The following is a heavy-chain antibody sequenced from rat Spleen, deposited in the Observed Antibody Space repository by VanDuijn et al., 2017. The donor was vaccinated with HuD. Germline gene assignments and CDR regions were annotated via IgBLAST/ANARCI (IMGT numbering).Heavy chain of an antibody. Sequence: EVQLVESGGGLVQPGRSMKLSCAASGFTFSSFAMAWVRQAPKKGLEWIATITSGGSYTYYPDSVKGRFTFSRDNAENTVYLQMNSLRSEYTATYYCAKDMYTSDYGGYVMDAWGQGASVTVSS. CDR3: AKDMYTSDYGGYVMDA. CDR2: ITSGGSYT. J-gene: IGHJ4*01. CDR1: GFTFSSFA. D-gene: IGHD1-6*01. V-gene: IGHV5-46*01.